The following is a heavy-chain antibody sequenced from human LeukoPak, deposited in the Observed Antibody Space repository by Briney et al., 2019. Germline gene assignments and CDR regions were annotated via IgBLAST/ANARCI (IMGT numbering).Heavy chain of an antibody. J-gene: IGHJ3*02. CDR1: GFTFSRNS. CDR2: MSSSSTYI. V-gene: IGHV3-21*01. Sequence: NPGGSLRLSCAASGFTFSRNSMNWVRQSPGKGLEWVSSMSSSSTYIYYADSVKGRFTISRDNAKNSLYLQMNSLRAEDTALYYCARDSPKRDCTNGVCYGDAFDIWGQGTMVTVSS. D-gene: IGHD2-8*01. CDR3: ARDSPKRDCTNGVCYGDAFDI.